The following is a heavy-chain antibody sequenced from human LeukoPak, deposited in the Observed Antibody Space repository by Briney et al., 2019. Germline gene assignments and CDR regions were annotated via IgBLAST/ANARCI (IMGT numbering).Heavy chain of an antibody. V-gene: IGHV3-23*01. CDR1: GFTFSIYA. CDR2: ISSRGDGT. J-gene: IGHJ3*02. Sequence: PGGSLRLSCAASGFTFSIYAMSWVRQAPGKGLEWVSLISSRGDGTFYADSVKGRFTISRDNAKNSLYLQMNSLRAEDTALYYCAKDFHRLGEFDAFDIWGQGTMVTVSS. D-gene: IGHD3-16*01. CDR3: AKDFHRLGEFDAFDI.